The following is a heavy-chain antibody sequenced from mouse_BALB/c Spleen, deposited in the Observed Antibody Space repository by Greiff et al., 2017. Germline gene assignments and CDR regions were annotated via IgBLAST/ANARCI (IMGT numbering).Heavy chain of an antibody. Sequence: EVKVVESGGGLVQPGGSRKLSCAASGFTFSSFGMHWVRQAPEKGLEWVAYISSGSSTIYYADTVKGRFTISRDNPKNTLFLQMTSLRSEDTAMYYCARRYYGSTYAMDYWGQGTSVTVSS. CDR2: ISSGSSTI. CDR1: GFTFSSFG. V-gene: IGHV5-17*02. CDR3: ARRYYGSTYAMDY. J-gene: IGHJ4*01. D-gene: IGHD1-1*01.